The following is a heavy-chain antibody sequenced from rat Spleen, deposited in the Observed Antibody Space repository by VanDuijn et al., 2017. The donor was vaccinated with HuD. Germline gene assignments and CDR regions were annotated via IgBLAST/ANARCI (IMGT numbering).Heavy chain of an antibody. CDR2: XXXDSSTI. CDR1: GFXXXDYX. Sequence: EVKLVESGGGLVQPGXXXKLSCAXXGFXXXDYXXXWVXXTPXXXLEXXXEXXXDSSTINYTPSLKDEFTISRDNAQNTLYLQMSKLGSEDTAIYYCARRWVGYYWYFDFWGPGTMVTVSS. CDR3: ARRWVGYYWYFDF. J-gene: IGHJ1*01. V-gene: IGHV4-2*01. D-gene: IGHD1-7*01.